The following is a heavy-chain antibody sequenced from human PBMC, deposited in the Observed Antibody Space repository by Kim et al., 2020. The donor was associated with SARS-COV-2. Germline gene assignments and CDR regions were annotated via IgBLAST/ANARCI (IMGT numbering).Heavy chain of an antibody. V-gene: IGHV4-59*01. CDR3: ARGFDY. CDR1: GGSISSYD. CDR2: IYYSGST. J-gene: IGHJ4*02. Sequence: SETLSLTCTVSGGSISSYDWSWILQPAGKGLEWIGYIYYSGSTNYNPSLKSRVTISVDTSKNQFSLKLSSVTAADTAVYYCARGFDYWGQGTLVTVSS.